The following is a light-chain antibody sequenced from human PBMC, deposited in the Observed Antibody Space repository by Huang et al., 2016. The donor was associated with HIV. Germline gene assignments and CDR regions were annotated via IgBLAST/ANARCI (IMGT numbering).Light chain of an antibody. CDR3: QQYNSYPYT. V-gene: IGKV1-5*03. CDR1: QSISSW. Sequence: DIQMTQSPSTLSASVGDRFTITCRASQSISSWLAWYQKKPGKAPKLLVYKASSLESGVPSRFSGSGSGTEFTLTISSLQPDDFATYYCQQYNSYPYTFGQGTKLEIK. CDR2: KAS. J-gene: IGKJ2*01.